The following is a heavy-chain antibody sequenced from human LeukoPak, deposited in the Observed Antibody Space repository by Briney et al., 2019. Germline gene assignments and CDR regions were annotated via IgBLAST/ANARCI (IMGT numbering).Heavy chain of an antibody. CDR2: IYPGDSDTRFDA. Sequence: GESLKISCKGSGYSFTNYWIGWVRQMPGKGLEWMGIIYPGDSDTRFDARYSPSFQGQVTISADKSITTAYLQWSGLKASDTAMYFCARQGDTGGFDYWGQGTLVTVSS. CDR1: GYSFTNYW. V-gene: IGHV5-51*01. CDR3: ARQGDTGGFDY. J-gene: IGHJ4*02. D-gene: IGHD2-8*02.